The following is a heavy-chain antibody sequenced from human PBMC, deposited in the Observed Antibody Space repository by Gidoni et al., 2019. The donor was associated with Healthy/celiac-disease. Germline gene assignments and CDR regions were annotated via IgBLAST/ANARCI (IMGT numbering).Heavy chain of an antibody. V-gene: IGHV6-1*01. J-gene: IGHJ5*02. D-gene: IGHD6-13*01. CDR1: GDSVSSNSAA. Sequence: QVQLQQSGPGLVKPSQTLPLPCAISGDSVSSNSAAWNWIRQSPPRGLEWLGRTYYRSKWYNAYAVSVKSRITINPDTSKNQFSLQLNSVTPEDTAVYYCARSTGLAAAYWFDPWGQGTLVTVSS. CDR2: TYYRSKWYN. CDR3: ARSTGLAAAYWFDP.